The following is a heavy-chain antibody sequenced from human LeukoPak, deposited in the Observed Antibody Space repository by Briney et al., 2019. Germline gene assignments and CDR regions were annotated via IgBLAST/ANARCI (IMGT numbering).Heavy chain of an antibody. CDR2: IYYSGST. CDR3: ARLSYYYGSGSYGAFDI. V-gene: IGHV4-59*01. D-gene: IGHD3-10*01. Sequence: SETLSLTCTVSGDSISSYYWSWIRQPPGKGLEWIGYIYYSGSTNYNPSLKSRVTISVDTSKNQFSLKLSSVTAADTAVYYCARLSYYYGSGSYGAFDIWGQGTMVTVSS. CDR1: GDSISSYY. J-gene: IGHJ3*02.